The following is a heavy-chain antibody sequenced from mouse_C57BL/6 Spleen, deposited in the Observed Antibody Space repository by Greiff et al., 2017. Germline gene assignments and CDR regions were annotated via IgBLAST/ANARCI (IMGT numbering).Heavy chain of an antibody. J-gene: IGHJ2*01. D-gene: IGHD4-1*02. V-gene: IGHV5-17*01. CDR2: ISSGSSTI. CDR1: GFTFSDYG. CDR3: ARPTGALYYFDY. Sequence: EVKVEESGGGLVKPGGSLKLSCAASGFTFSDYGMHWVRQAPEKGLEWVAYISSGSSTIYYADTVKGRFTISRDNAKNTLFLQMTSLRSEDTAMYYCARPTGALYYFDYWGQGTTLTVSS.